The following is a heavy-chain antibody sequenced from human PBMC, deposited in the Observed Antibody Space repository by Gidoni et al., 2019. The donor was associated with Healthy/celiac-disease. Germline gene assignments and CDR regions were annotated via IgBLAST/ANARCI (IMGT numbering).Heavy chain of an antibody. CDR1: GGSISSGCYY. J-gene: IGHJ4*02. CDR3: ARGGFYCSGGSCYYFDY. V-gene: IGHV4-31*03. Sequence: QVQLQESGPGLVKPSQTLSLTCTVSGGSISSGCYYWSWIRQHPGKGLEWIGYIYYSGSTYYNPSLKSRVTISVDTSKNQFSLKLSSVTAADTAVYYCARGGFYCSGGSCYYFDYWGQGTLVTVSS. D-gene: IGHD2-15*01. CDR2: IYYSGST.